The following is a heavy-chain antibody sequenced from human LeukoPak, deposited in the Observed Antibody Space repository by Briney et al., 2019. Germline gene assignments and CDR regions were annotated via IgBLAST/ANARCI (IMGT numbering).Heavy chain of an antibody. J-gene: IGHJ1*01. V-gene: IGHV3-7*03. Sequence: GGSLRLSCAASGFTYSVYWMSWVRQAPGKGLEWVANIKQDGSQIYYVDSMRGRFTISRDNGKNSLYLQMNSLRAEDTAVYYCAKSSGSYSAEYFQHWGQGTLVTVSS. D-gene: IGHD1-26*01. CDR3: AKSSGSYSAEYFQH. CDR2: IKQDGSQI. CDR1: GFTYSVYW.